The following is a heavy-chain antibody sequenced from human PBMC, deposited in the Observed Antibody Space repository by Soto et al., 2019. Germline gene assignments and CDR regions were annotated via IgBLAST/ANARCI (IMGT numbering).Heavy chain of an antibody. Sequence: GGSLRLSCAASGFTFSSYGMHWVRQAPGKGLEWVAVIWYDGSNKYYADSVKGRFTISRDNSKNTLYLQMNSLRAEDTAVYYCARGHDYGDYSGDAFDIWGQGTMVTVSS. CDR2: IWYDGSNK. V-gene: IGHV3-33*01. J-gene: IGHJ3*02. CDR1: GFTFSSYG. CDR3: ARGHDYGDYSGDAFDI. D-gene: IGHD4-17*01.